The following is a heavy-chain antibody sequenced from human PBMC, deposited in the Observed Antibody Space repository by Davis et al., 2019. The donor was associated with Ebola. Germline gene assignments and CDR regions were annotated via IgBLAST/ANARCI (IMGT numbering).Heavy chain of an antibody. CDR3: AREAVVVVAATAYYYYGMDV. Sequence: AASVKVSCKASGGTFSRYVISWVRQAPGQGLEWMGGIIPIFGTANYAQKFQGRVTITAGESTSTAYMELSSLRSEDTAVYYCAREAVVVVAATAYYYYGMDVWGKGTTVTVSS. J-gene: IGHJ6*04. D-gene: IGHD2-15*01. CDR2: IIPIFGTA. CDR1: GGTFSRYV. V-gene: IGHV1-69*13.